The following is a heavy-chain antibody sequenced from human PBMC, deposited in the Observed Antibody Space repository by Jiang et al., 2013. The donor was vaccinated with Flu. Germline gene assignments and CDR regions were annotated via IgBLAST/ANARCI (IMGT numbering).Heavy chain of an antibody. V-gene: IGHV1-18*01. CDR3: ARRVAAAYYGMDV. D-gene: IGHD2-2*01. CDR1: GYTFTSHA. Sequence: GAEVKKPGASVKVSCKASGYTFTSHALSWVRQAPGQGLEWMGWVSAYNGNTNYAQKFQSRVTMTTDTPTSTAYMELRSLRNDDTAVYYCARRVAAAYYGMDVWGQGTTVTVSS. CDR2: VSAYNGNT. J-gene: IGHJ6*02.